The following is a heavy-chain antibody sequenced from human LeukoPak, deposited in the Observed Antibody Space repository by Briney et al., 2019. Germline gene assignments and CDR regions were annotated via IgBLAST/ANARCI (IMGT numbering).Heavy chain of an antibody. D-gene: IGHD4-23*01. CDR2: IYYSGST. CDR1: GGSISSSTYY. V-gene: IGHV4-39*01. CDR3: ARHSDYVGDSSLDTDAFDV. J-gene: IGHJ3*01. Sequence: SETLSFTCTVSGGSISSSTYYWVWIRQPPGKRLEWIATIYYSGSTYYNPSLKSRVTISVDTSNNQFSLTLSSVTAADTAMYYCARHSDYVGDSSLDTDAFDVWGRGTMVTVSS.